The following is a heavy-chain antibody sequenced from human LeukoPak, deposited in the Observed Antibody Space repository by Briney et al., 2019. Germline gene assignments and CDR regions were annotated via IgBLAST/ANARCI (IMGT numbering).Heavy chain of an antibody. Sequence: PGGSLRLSCAASGFTFSSYAMNWVRQAPGKGLEWVSFISSSSSYIYYADSVKGRFTISRDNAKNSLYLQMNSLRAEDTAVYYCARDLRSSSYYAFDYWGQGTLVTISS. CDR1: GFTFSSYA. V-gene: IGHV3-21*03. D-gene: IGHD3-22*01. CDR2: ISSSSSYI. J-gene: IGHJ4*02. CDR3: ARDLRSSSYYAFDY.